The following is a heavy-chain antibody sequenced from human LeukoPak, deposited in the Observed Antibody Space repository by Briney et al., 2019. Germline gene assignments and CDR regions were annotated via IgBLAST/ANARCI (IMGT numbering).Heavy chain of an antibody. D-gene: IGHD3-22*01. CDR2: IYSGGST. CDR1: GFTVSSNY. V-gene: IGHV3-53*01. J-gene: IGHJ4*02. Sequence: GGSLRLSCAASGFTVSSNYMSWVRQAPGKGLEWASVIYSGGSTYYADSVKGRFTISRDNSKNTLYLQMNSLRAEDTAVYYCARATYYYDSSGHYIDYWGQGTLVTVSS. CDR3: ARATYYYDSSGHYIDY.